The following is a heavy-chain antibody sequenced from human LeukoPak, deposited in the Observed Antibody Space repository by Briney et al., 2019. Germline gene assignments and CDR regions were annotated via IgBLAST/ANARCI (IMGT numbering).Heavy chain of an antibody. V-gene: IGHV4-4*07. D-gene: IGHD4-17*01. CDR2: IYTNGST. CDR1: GGSISSYY. CDR3: ARGDYGDYGSWYFDL. J-gene: IGHJ2*01. Sequence: PSETLSLTCTVSGGSISSYYWSWIRQPARKGLEWIGGIYTNGSTNYNPPLKSRVTMSVDTPKNQFSLKLSSVTAADTAVYYCARGDYGDYGSWYFDLWGRDTLVTVSS.